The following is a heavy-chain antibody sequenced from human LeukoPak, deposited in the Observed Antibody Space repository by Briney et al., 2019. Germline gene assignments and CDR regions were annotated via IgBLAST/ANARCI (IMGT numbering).Heavy chain of an antibody. D-gene: IGHD6-25*01. J-gene: IGHJ4*02. CDR3: AKVFSGDFDY. CDR2: ISGSGGST. V-gene: IGHV3-23*01. Sequence: GGSLRLSCAASGFTFSSYAMRWVRQAPGKGLEWVSAISGSGGSTYYADSVKGRFTISRDNSENTLYLQMNSLRAEDTAIYYCAKVFSGDFDYWGQGTLVTVSS. CDR1: GFTFSSYA.